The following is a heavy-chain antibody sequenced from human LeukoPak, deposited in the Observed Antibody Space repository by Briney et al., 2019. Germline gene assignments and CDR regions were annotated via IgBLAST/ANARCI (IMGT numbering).Heavy chain of an antibody. CDR3: AIGTPTVTFDY. CDR1: GGSISSGVYY. D-gene: IGHD4-17*01. J-gene: IGHJ4*02. V-gene: IGHV4-30-4*01. CDR2: IYYRGSN. Sequence: SQTLSLTCTVSGGSISSGVYYWSWIRQPPGKGLEWIGYIYYRGSNYYDPSLKSRVTISVDTSKNQFSLKLSSVTAADTAVYYCAIGTPTVTFDYWGQGTLVTVSS.